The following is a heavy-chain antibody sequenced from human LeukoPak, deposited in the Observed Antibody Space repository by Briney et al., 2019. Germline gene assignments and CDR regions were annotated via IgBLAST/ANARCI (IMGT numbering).Heavy chain of an antibody. CDR1: GGSINSSIYY. CDR2: IYHSGST. Sequence: PSETLSLTCTVSGGSINSSIYYWAWIRQPPGKGLEWIGEIYHSGSTNYNPSLKSRVTISVDKSKNQFSLKLSSVTAADTAVYYCVVTAIQYDAFDIWGQGTMVTVSS. V-gene: IGHV4-39*07. D-gene: IGHD2-21*02. CDR3: VVTAIQYDAFDI. J-gene: IGHJ3*02.